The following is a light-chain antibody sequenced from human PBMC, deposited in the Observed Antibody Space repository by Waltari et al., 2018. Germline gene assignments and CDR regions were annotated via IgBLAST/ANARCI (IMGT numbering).Light chain of an antibody. V-gene: IGKV3-20*01. CDR3: QQYGRSPLT. CDR2: GAS. Sequence: EFTLTQSTVTLSLSDGDRATLPSSASMSVSSTYLAWYQQKPGQAPRLLIYGASSRATGIPAKFSGSGSGTDFTLTINRLEPEDFAVYYCQQYGRSPLTFGGGTKVEIK. CDR1: MSVSSTY. J-gene: IGKJ4*01.